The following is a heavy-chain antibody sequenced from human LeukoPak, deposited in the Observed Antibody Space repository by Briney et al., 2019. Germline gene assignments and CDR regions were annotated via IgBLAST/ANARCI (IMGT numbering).Heavy chain of an antibody. Sequence: PSETLSLTCAVYGGPFSGYYWSWIRQPPGKGLEWIGEINHSGSTNYNPSLKSRVTISVDTSKNQFSLKLSSVTAADTAVYYCARGRGYDYVWGSYRPYFDYWGQGTLVTVSS. V-gene: IGHV4-34*01. J-gene: IGHJ4*02. CDR1: GGPFSGYY. CDR3: ARGRGYDYVWGSYRPYFDY. CDR2: INHSGST. D-gene: IGHD3-16*02.